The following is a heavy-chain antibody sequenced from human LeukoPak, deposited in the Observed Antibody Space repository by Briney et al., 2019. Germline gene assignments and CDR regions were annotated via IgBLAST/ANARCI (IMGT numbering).Heavy chain of an antibody. CDR3: ARNYYDSSGSLWY. CDR1: GFTFSSYG. CDR2: IWYDGSNK. V-gene: IGHV3-33*01. J-gene: IGHJ4*02. D-gene: IGHD3-22*01. Sequence: PGGSLRLSCAASGFTFSSYGMHWVRQAPGKGLEWVAVIWYDGSNKYYADSVKGRFTISRDNSKNTLYLQMNSLRDEDTAVYYCARNYYDSSGSLWYWGQGTLVTVSS.